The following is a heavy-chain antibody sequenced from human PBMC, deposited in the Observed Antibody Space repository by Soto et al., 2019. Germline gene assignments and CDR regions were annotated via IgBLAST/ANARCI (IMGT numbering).Heavy chain of an antibody. CDR1: GFSFSSYW. Sequence: GGSLRLSCAASGFSFSSYWMSWVRQAPGKGLEWVANIKQDGSEKYYVDSVKGRFTISRDNAKNSLYLQMNSLRAEDTAVYYCARDRYSYYDFWSGSLPYYYFGMDVWGQGTTVTVSS. CDR3: ARDRYSYYDFWSGSLPYYYFGMDV. CDR2: IKQDGSEK. V-gene: IGHV3-7*01. J-gene: IGHJ6*02. D-gene: IGHD3-3*01.